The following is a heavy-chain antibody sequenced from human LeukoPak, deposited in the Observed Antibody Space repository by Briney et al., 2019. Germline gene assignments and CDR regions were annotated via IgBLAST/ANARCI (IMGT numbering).Heavy chain of an antibody. CDR2: INPNSGGT. CDR3: ARVDIVVVPAAHYFDY. Sequence: ASVKVSFKASGYTFTGYYMHWVRQAPGQGREWMGWINPNSGGTNYAQKFQGRVTMTRDTSISTAYMELSRLRSDDTAVYYCARVDIVVVPAAHYFDYWGQGTLVTVSS. CDR1: GYTFTGYY. V-gene: IGHV1-2*02. J-gene: IGHJ4*02. D-gene: IGHD2-2*01.